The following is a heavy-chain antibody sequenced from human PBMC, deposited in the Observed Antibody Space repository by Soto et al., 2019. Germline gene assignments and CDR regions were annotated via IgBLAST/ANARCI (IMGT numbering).Heavy chain of an antibody. Sequence: AAVKVSCKSSGYTFTSYGISWVRQAPGQGLEWMGWISAYNGNTNYAQKLQGRVTMTTDTSTSTAYMELRSLRSDDTAVYYGARVHPYYYDSSGYYFTLGDSGQGALVTVSS. CDR1: GYTFTSYG. CDR2: ISAYNGNT. D-gene: IGHD3-22*01. V-gene: IGHV1-18*01. J-gene: IGHJ4*02. CDR3: ARVHPYYYDSSGYYFTLGD.